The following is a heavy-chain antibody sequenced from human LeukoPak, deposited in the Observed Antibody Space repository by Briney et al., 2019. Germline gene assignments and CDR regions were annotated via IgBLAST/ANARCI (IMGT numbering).Heavy chain of an antibody. CDR3: ATTPYYSDSSGYYYFDY. CDR1: GGSISSSSYY. Sequence: SETLSLTCTASGGSISSSSYYWGWIRQPPGKGLEWIGSIHYSGSTYYNPSLKSRVTISGDTSKKQFFLKLSSVTAADTAVYYCATTPYYSDSSGYYYFDYWGQGTLVTVSS. D-gene: IGHD3-22*01. CDR2: IHYSGST. V-gene: IGHV4-39*01. J-gene: IGHJ4*02.